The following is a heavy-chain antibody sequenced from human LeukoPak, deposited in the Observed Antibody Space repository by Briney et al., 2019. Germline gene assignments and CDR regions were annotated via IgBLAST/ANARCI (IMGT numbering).Heavy chain of an antibody. V-gene: IGHV3-23*01. D-gene: IGHD1-7*01. CDR2: ISGSGGST. CDR1: GFTFSSYA. J-gene: IGHJ6*03. CDR3: AKRRGLELLYYYYMDV. Sequence: PGGSLRLSCAASGFTFSSYAMSWVRQAPGKGLEWVSSISGSGGSTYFADSVKGRFTISRDNSKTPLYLQMNSLRAEDTAVYYCAKRRGLELLYYYYMDVWGKGTTVTVSS.